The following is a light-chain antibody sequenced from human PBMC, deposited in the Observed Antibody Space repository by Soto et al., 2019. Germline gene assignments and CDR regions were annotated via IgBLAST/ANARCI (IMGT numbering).Light chain of an antibody. J-gene: IGKJ2*01. CDR2: GAS. CDR3: QQYHNWPGYT. CDR1: QTVGSY. V-gene: IGKV3-15*01. Sequence: EIVMTQSPATLSVSPGERATLSCRASQTVGSYFAWYQHKPGQAPRLLIYGASTRATGIPARFSGRGSGTEFTLTISSLQSEDVAVYFCQQYHNWPGYTFGQGTKLEIK.